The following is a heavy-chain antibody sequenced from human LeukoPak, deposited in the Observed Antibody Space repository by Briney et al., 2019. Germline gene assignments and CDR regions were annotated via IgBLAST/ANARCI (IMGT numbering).Heavy chain of an antibody. CDR2: INQDGSEK. D-gene: IGHD6-19*01. CDR3: ARALYTSGWYPDYFDY. Sequence: GGSLRLSCEASGFTFNTNWMTWVRQGPGKGLEWVANINQDGSEKSYVDSVKGRFTISRDNAENSLYLEVNSLRAEDTAVYYCARALYTSGWYPDYFDYWGQGTLVTVSS. CDR1: GFTFNTNW. J-gene: IGHJ4*02. V-gene: IGHV3-7*01.